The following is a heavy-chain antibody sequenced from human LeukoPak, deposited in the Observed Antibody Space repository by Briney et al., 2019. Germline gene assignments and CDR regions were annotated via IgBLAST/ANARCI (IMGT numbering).Heavy chain of an antibody. D-gene: IGHD6-13*01. J-gene: IGHJ4*02. CDR2: ISAYNSNT. CDR3: AIYSSSWFFDY. V-gene: IGHV1-18*01. CDR1: GFTFSSYE. Sequence: ASVKLSCTASGFTFSSYEISWVRQAPGQGLEWMGWISAYNSNTNYAQKLQGRVTMTTDTSTSTAYMELRSLRSDDTAVYYCAIYSSSWFFDYWGQGTLVTVSS.